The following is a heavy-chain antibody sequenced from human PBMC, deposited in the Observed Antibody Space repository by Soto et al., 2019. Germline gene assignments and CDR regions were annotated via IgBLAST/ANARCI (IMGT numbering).Heavy chain of an antibody. D-gene: IGHD5-12*01. CDR1: GFTFSSYG. Sequence: QVQLVESGGGVVQPGRSLRLSCAASGFTFSSYGMHWVRQAPGKGLEWVAVIWYDGSNKYYADSVKGRFTISRDNSKNTLYLQMNSLRAEDTAVYYCARESWGLSGYDYDYWGQGILVTVSS. J-gene: IGHJ4*02. CDR3: ARESWGLSGYDYDY. V-gene: IGHV3-33*01. CDR2: IWYDGSNK.